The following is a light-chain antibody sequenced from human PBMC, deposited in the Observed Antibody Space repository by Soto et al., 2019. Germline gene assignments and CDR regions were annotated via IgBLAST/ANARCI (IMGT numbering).Light chain of an antibody. CDR3: QQYYSTRT. CDR1: QSVLYSPNNKNY. Sequence: DIVMTQSPDSLAVSLGGRATINCKSSQSVLYSPNNKNYLAWYQQKPGQPPKMLIYWASTRESGVPDRFSGSGSGTDFTLTISSLQAEDVAVYYCQQYYSTRTFGQGTKVEI. J-gene: IGKJ1*01. CDR2: WAS. V-gene: IGKV4-1*01.